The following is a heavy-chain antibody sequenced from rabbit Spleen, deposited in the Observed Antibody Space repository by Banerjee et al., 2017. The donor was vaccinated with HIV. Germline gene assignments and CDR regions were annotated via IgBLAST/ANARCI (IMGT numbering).Heavy chain of an antibody. CDR2: IYGGSSADA. CDR1: GFSFSSSCW. J-gene: IGHJ4*01. V-gene: IGHV1S45*01. D-gene: IGHD5-1*01. CDR3: ARAGEGGDGYLNL. Sequence: QEQLEESGGDLVKPEGSLTLTCTASGFSFSSSCWMCWVRQAPGKGLEWIGCIYGGSSADAHYASWAKGRFTISKTSSTTVTLQMTSLTAADTATFFCARAGEGGDGYLNLWGPGTLVTVS.